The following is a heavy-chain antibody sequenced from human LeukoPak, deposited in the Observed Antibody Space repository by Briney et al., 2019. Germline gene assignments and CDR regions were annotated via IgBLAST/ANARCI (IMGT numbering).Heavy chain of an antibody. CDR2: IYYSGST. CDR3: ARHTDFAPLSSLKY. V-gene: IGHV4-59*08. J-gene: IGHJ4*02. Sequence: PSETLSLTCTVSGGSISSYYWSWLRQTPGKGLEWIGDIYYSGSTNYNPSLKSRVTISVDTSKNQFSLKLSSVTAADTAVYYCARHTDFAPLSSLKYWGQGTLVTVSS. D-gene: IGHD6-13*01. CDR1: GGSISSYY.